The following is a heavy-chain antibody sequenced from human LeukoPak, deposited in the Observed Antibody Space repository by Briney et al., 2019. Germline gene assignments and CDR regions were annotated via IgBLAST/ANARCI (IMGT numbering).Heavy chain of an antibody. CDR1: GFTFSSYS. J-gene: IGHJ4*02. CDR3: ARGDRYYYDSSGYYYGFDY. D-gene: IGHD3-22*01. Sequence: GGSLRLSCAASGFTFSSYSMNWVRQAPGKGLEWVSYISSSGSTIYYADSVKGRFTISRDNAKNSLYLQMNSLRAEDTAVYYCARGDRYYYDSSGYYYGFDYWGQGTLVTV. V-gene: IGHV3-48*04. CDR2: ISSSGSTI.